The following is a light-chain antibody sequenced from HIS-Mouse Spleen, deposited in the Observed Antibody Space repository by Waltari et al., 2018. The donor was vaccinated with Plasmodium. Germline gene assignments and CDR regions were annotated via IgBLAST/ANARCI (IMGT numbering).Light chain of an antibody. Sequence: EIVMPQSPATLSVSPGERATLSCRASQSVSSNLAWYQQKPGQAPRLLIYGASTRATVIPARCSGSVSGTEFTLTISSLQSEDFAVYYCQQYNNWSFTFGPGTKVDIK. CDR2: GAS. CDR3: QQYNNWSFT. V-gene: IGKV3-15*01. CDR1: QSVSSN. J-gene: IGKJ3*01.